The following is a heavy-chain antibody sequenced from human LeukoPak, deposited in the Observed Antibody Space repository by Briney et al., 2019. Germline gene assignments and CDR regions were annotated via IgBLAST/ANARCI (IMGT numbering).Heavy chain of an antibody. Sequence: SVKVSCKASGGTFSSYAISWVRQAPGQGLEWMGRIIPILGIANYAQKFQGRVTITADKSTSTAYMELSSLTSDDTAVYYCARALRGGDYSADYWGQGTLVTVSS. CDR3: ARALRGGDYSADY. CDR1: GGTFSSYA. V-gene: IGHV1-69*04. CDR2: IIPILGIA. D-gene: IGHD2-15*01. J-gene: IGHJ4*02.